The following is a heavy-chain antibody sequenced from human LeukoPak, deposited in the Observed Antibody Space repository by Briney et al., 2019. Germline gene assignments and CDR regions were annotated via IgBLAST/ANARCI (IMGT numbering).Heavy chain of an antibody. CDR3: VRKNRDFNAAFDI. CDR2: SYSDTNT. CDR1: GFTVSSNY. Sequence: PGGSLRLSCAASGFTVSSNYMSWVRQAPGKGLEWVSISYSDTNTNYADSVKGRFTISRDTSQNTLSLQMNSLRAEGTAVYYCVRKNRDFNAAFDIWGQGTVVTVSA. V-gene: IGHV3-53*01. J-gene: IGHJ3*02. D-gene: IGHD1-14*01.